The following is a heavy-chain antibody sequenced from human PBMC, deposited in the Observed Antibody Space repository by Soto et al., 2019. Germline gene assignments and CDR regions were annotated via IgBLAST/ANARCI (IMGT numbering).Heavy chain of an antibody. V-gene: IGHV4-39*01. D-gene: IGHD3-22*01. Sequence: QLQLQESGPGLVKPSETLSLTCTVSGGSISSSSYYWGWIRQPPGKGLEWIGSIYYSGSTYYNPSLKSRVTISVDTAKNQFSLKLSSVTAADTAVYYCARCYYYDSEGDAFDIWGQVTMVTVSS. CDR2: IYYSGST. CDR3: ARCYYYDSEGDAFDI. J-gene: IGHJ3*02. CDR1: GGSISSSSYY.